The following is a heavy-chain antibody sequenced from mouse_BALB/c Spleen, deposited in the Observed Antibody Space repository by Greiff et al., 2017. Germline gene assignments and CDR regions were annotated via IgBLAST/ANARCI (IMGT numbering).Heavy chain of an antibody. J-gene: IGHJ2*01. D-gene: IGHD1-1*01. CDR1: GYSITSDYA. V-gene: IGHV3-2*02. Sequence: EVKLQESGPGLVKPSQSLSLTCTVTGYSITSDYAWNWIRQFPGNKLEWMGYISYSGSTSYNPSLKSRISITRDTSKNQFFLQLNSVTTEDTATYYCARWGFITTVVAEGHFDYWGQGTTLTVSS. CDR2: ISYSGST. CDR3: ARWGFITTVVAEGHFDY.